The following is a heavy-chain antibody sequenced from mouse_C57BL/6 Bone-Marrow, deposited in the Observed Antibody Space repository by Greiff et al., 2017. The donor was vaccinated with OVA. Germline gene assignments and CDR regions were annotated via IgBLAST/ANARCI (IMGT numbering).Heavy chain of an antibody. V-gene: IGHV1-63*01. CDR1: GYTFTNYW. D-gene: IGHD2-5*01. CDR3: ARNRIYYSSYAMDY. CDR2: IYPGGGYT. J-gene: IGHJ4*01. Sequence: QVQLKQSGAELVRPGTSVKMSCKASGYTFTNYWIGWAKQRPGHGLEWIGDIYPGGGYTNYNEKFKGKATLTADKSSSTAYMQFSSLTSEDSAIYYCARNRIYYSSYAMDYWGQGTSVTVSS.